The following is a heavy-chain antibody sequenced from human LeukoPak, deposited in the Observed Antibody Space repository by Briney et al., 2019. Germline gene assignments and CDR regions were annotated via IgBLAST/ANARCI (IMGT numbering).Heavy chain of an antibody. J-gene: IGHJ4*02. CDR1: GFTFSSYG. CDR2: IWYDGSNK. Sequence: GGSLRLSCAASGFTFSSYGMHWVSQAPGKGLEWVAVIWYDGSNKYYADSVKGRFTISRDNAKNSLYLQMNSLRAEDTAVYYCARGSVVTAIFDYWGQGTLVTVSS. CDR3: ARGSVVTAIFDY. V-gene: IGHV3-33*01. D-gene: IGHD2-21*02.